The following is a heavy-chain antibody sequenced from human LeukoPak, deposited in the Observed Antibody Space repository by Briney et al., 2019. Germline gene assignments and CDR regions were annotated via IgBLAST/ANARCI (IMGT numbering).Heavy chain of an antibody. J-gene: IGHJ4*02. CDR3: ARSDVVAAAGIDY. V-gene: IGHV4-34*01. CDR1: GGSFSGYY. D-gene: IGHD6-13*01. Sequence: PSETLSLTCAVYGGSFSGYYWSWIRQPPGKGLEWIGEINHSGSTNYNPCLKSRVTISVDTSKNQFSLKLSSVTAADTAVYYCARSDVVAAAGIDYWGQGTLVTVSS. CDR2: INHSGST.